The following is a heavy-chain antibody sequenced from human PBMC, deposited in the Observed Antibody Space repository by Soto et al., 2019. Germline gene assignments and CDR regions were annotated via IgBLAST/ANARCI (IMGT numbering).Heavy chain of an antibody. J-gene: IGHJ3*01. CDR3: GRTKTGYAFDV. CDR1: GGSISGYY. V-gene: IGHV4-59*08. Sequence: PSETLSLTCTVSGGSISGYYWTWIRQPPGKGLEWIGYFYYRGSTSYNPSLKSRVTISGDTSKNHFALKLSSVTAADTAVYYCGRTKTGYAFDVGGQGKMVTVSS. CDR2: FYYRGST.